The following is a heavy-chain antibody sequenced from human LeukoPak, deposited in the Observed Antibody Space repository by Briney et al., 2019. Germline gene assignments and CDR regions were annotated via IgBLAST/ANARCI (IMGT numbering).Heavy chain of an antibody. CDR2: IWYDGSNK. Sequence: PGGSLRLSCAASGFTFSSYGMHWVRQAPGKGLEWVAVIWYDGSNKYYADSVKGRFTISRDNSKNTLYLQMNSLRAEDTAVYYCARGPRYSSSWFQHWGQGTLVTVSS. D-gene: IGHD6-13*01. J-gene: IGHJ1*01. CDR1: GFTFSSYG. CDR3: ARGPRYSSSWFQH. V-gene: IGHV3-33*01.